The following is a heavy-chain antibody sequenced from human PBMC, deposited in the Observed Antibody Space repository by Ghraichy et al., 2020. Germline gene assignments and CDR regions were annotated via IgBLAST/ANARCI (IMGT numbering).Heavy chain of an antibody. CDR3: AKDLLAIAAGDRDYGMDV. CDR1: GFTFSSYA. J-gene: IGHJ6*02. Sequence: ETLSLTCAASGFTFSSYAMSWVRQAPGKGLEWVSVISGSGGSTYYADSVKGRFAISRDNSKNMLYLQMNSLRAEDTAVYYCAKDLLAIAAGDRDYGMDVWGQGTTVTVSS. D-gene: IGHD6-13*01. V-gene: IGHV3-23*01. CDR2: ISGSGGST.